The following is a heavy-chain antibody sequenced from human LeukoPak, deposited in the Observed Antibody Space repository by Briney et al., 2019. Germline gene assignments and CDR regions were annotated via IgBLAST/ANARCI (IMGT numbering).Heavy chain of an antibody. CDR2: ISSTSAI. Sequence: QTGGSLRLSCAASGFTFSTHGMNWVRQAPGKGLEWISYISSTSAIYYADSVKGRFTISRDNAKNSLYLQMNSLRAEDTSVYYCATWAGAAAGFSGPFDYWGQGTLVTVSS. V-gene: IGHV3-48*01. D-gene: IGHD6-13*01. J-gene: IGHJ4*02. CDR1: GFTFSTHG. CDR3: ATWAGAAAGFSGPFDY.